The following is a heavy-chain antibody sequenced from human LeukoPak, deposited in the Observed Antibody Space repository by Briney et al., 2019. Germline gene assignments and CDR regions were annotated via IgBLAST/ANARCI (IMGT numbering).Heavy chain of an antibody. CDR3: ASIGASNPGYYYYYMDV. V-gene: IGHV4-38-2*02. CDR2: IYHSGST. Sequence: SESLSLTCTVSGYSISSGYYWGWIRQPPGKGLEWIGRIYHSGSTYYNPSLKSRVTISVDTSKNQFSLRLSSVTAADTAVYYCASIGASNPGYYYYYMDVWGKGTTVTVSS. D-gene: IGHD3-16*01. CDR1: GYSISSGYY. J-gene: IGHJ6*03.